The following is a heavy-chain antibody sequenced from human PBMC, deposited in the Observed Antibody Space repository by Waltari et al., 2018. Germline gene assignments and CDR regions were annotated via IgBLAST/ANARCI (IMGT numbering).Heavy chain of an antibody. CDR3: ATMEYSSLIDY. CDR1: GGTFSRYA. CDR2: IIPILGIA. J-gene: IGHJ4*02. D-gene: IGHD6-6*01. V-gene: IGHV1-69*10. Sequence: VQLVQSGAEVKKPGSAGKVSCKASGGTFSRYAIRWVRQAPGQGLEWMGGIIPILGIANYAQKFQGRVTITADKSTSTAYMELSSLRSEDTAVYYCATMEYSSLIDYWGQGTLVTVSS.